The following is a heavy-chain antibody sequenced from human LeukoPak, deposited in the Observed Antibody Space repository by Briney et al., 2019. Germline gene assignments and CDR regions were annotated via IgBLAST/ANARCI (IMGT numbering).Heavy chain of an antibody. Sequence: ASETLSLTRTVSGGSISSYYWSWLRQPAGKGLEWIGRIYTSGSTNYNPSLRGRVTTSVDTSKNQFSLTLSSVTPADTAIYYCTRDRRDGFNYVDVWGQGILVTASS. D-gene: IGHD5-24*01. J-gene: IGHJ4*02. CDR2: IYTSGST. CDR3: TRDRRDGFNYVDV. CDR1: GGSISSYY. V-gene: IGHV4-4*07.